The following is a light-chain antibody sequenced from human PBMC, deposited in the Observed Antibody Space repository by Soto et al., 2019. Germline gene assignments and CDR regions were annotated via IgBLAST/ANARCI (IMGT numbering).Light chain of an antibody. CDR2: DAS. Sequence: EIVLTQSPATLPLSPRERATLSCRASQSVTSFLAWYQQKPGQAPRLLIYDASNRATGIPARFSGSGSGTDFTLTISSLEPEDFAVYYCQQRFNWPPTFGQGTRLEIK. CDR1: QSVTSF. V-gene: IGKV3-11*01. J-gene: IGKJ5*01. CDR3: QQRFNWPPT.